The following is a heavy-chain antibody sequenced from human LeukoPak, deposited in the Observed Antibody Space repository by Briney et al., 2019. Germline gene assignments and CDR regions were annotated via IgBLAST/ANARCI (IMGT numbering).Heavy chain of an antibody. CDR1: GFTFSSYT. CDR2: ISGDTTYI. J-gene: IGHJ3*01. Sequence: GGSLRLSCAASGFTFSSYTMHWVRQIPGERPEWVSSISGDTTYIYYADSIKGRFTISRDNAKNSLYLQMDSLRVDDSAVYYCARQLPARIQSAFDLWGQGTMVTVSS. D-gene: IGHD2-2*01. CDR3: ARQLPARIQSAFDL. V-gene: IGHV3-21*01.